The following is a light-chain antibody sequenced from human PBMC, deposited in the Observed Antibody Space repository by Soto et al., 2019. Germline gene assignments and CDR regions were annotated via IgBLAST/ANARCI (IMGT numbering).Light chain of an antibody. Sequence: EIVMTQSPATLSLSPGERATLSCRASQSVSSNLAWYQQKPGQAPRLLIYGASTRATGITARFSGSGSGTEFTLPISSLQSEDFAVYYCQQYFNWPPYTFGQGTKLEI. J-gene: IGKJ2*01. V-gene: IGKV3-15*01. CDR1: QSVSSN. CDR3: QQYFNWPPYT. CDR2: GAS.